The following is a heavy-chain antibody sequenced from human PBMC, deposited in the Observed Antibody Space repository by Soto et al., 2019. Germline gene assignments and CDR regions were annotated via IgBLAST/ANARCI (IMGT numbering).Heavy chain of an antibody. Sequence: QVQLQESGPGLVKASQTLSLTCTVSGGTITTGGHFWSWIRQYPGKGLEWSGYIYYSGTTHYNPSLKSRVTISIDTSTNPFSLILSSVTAADTAVYYCAGVVSGSSLDYWGQGTLVTVSS. J-gene: IGHJ4*02. D-gene: IGHD1-26*01. V-gene: IGHV4-31*03. CDR2: IYYSGTT. CDR1: GGTITTGGHF. CDR3: AGVVSGSSLDY.